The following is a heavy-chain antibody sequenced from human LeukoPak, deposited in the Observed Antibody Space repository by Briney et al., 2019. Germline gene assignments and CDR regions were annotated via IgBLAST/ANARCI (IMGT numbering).Heavy chain of an antibody. CDR1: GFTFSDYY. V-gene: IGHV3-23*01. Sequence: GGSLRLSCAASGFTFSDYYMSWIRRAPGKGLEWVSAISGSGGSTYYADSVKGRFTISRDNSKNTLYLQMNSLRAEDTAVYYCAKRLTTVTYIDYWGQGTLVTVSS. CDR3: AKRLTTVTYIDY. D-gene: IGHD4-17*01. J-gene: IGHJ4*02. CDR2: ISGSGGST.